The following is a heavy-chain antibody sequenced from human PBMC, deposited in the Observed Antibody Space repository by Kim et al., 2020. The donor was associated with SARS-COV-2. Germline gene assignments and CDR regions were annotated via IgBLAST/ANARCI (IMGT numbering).Heavy chain of an antibody. J-gene: IGHJ4*02. Sequence: YSPSLRSRVTISVDTSKNQFSLKLSSVTAADTAVYYCARATRRYTYGTLDYWGQGTLVTVSS. CDR3: ARATRRYTYGTLDY. D-gene: IGHD5-18*01. V-gene: IGHV4-39*01.